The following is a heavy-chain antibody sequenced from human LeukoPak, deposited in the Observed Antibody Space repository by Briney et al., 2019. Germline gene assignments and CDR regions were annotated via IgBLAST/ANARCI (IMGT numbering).Heavy chain of an antibody. CDR1: GFTFNTYV. CDR3: ARGDDSGYYDYFDY. D-gene: IGHD3-22*01. CDR2: IYTGGNT. Sequence: PGGSLGLSCAASGFTFNTYVMSWVRQAPGKGLEWVSTIYTGGNTYYAASVKGRFTISRDFSKNTVFLHMNSLRAEDTAMYYCARGDDSGYYDYFDYWGQGALVTVSS. V-gene: IGHV3-23*05. J-gene: IGHJ4*02.